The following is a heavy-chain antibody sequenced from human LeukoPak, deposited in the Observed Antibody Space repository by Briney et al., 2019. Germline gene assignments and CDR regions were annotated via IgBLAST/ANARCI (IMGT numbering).Heavy chain of an antibody. CDR3: AKESGKFDY. V-gene: IGHV3-43*02. CDR2: ISADGGSA. J-gene: IGHJ4*02. Sequence: GGSLRLSCVASGLNFGESAMHWVRHAPGKGLEWVSLISADGGSAFSADSVKGRFSISRDNSKNSLYLQMDGLRSEDTAMYYCAKESGKFDYWGQGTLVVVSS. CDR1: GLNFGESA.